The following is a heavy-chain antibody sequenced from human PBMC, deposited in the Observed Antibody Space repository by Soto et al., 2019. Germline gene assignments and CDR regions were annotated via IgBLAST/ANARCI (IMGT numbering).Heavy chain of an antibody. Sequence: QVQLVQSGAEVKKPGSSVKVSCKASGGTFSSYTISWVRQAPGQGLEWMGRIIPILGIANYAQKFQGSVTITADKSTSTAYMELSSLRSEDTAVYYCAREKAQYCSSTSCFYDAFDIWGQGTMVTVSS. CDR2: IIPILGIA. J-gene: IGHJ3*02. D-gene: IGHD2-2*01. CDR3: AREKAQYCSSTSCFYDAFDI. CDR1: GGTFSSYT. V-gene: IGHV1-69*08.